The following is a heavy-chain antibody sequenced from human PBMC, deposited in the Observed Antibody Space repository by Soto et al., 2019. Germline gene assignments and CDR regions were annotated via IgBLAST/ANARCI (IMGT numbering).Heavy chain of an antibody. CDR2: ISYDGSNK. J-gene: IGHJ6*02. CDR3: AKDRYDDFCSGYYYYYYYGMDD. D-gene: IGHD3-3*01. Sequence: GGSLRLSCAASGFTFSSYGMHWVRQAPGKGLEWVAVISYDGSNKYYADAVKGRFTISKDHSKNTLYRQMNRLIAEDTAVYYCAKDRYDDFCSGYYYYYYYGMDDWGQGTTVTVSS. CDR1: GFTFSSYG. V-gene: IGHV3-30*18.